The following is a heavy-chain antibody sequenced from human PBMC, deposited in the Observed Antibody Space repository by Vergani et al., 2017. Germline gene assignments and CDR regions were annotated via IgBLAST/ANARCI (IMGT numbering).Heavy chain of an antibody. CDR1: GYSFTSYW. CDR2: IDPSDSYT. D-gene: IGHD6-13*01. V-gene: IGHV5-10-1*01. J-gene: IGHJ6*02. CDR3: ARSAAAGTFDYYGMDV. Sequence: EVQLVQSGAEVKKPGESLRISCKGSGYSFTSYWISWVRQMPGKGLEWMGRIDPSDSYTNYSPSFQGHVTISADKSISTAYLQWSSLKASDTAMYYCARSAAAGTFDYYGMDVWGQGTTVTVSS.